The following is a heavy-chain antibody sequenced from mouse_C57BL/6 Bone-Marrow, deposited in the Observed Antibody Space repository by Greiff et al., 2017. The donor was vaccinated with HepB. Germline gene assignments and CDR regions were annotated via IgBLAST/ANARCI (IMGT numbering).Heavy chain of an antibody. D-gene: IGHD4-1*01. Sequence: LKQPGAELVKPGASVKLSCKASGYTFTSYWMHWVKQRPGQGLEWIGMIHPNSGSTNYNEKFKSKATLTVDKSSSTAYMQLSSLTSEDSAVYYCARLGAWFAYWGQGTLVTVSA. CDR1: GYTFTSYW. CDR2: IHPNSGST. J-gene: IGHJ3*01. CDR3: ARLGAWFAY. V-gene: IGHV1-64*01.